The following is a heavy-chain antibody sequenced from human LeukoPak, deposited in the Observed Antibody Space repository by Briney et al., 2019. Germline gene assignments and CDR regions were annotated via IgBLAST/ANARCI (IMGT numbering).Heavy chain of an antibody. CDR3: SSHSSGSSYPLDY. Sequence: SETLSLTCTVSGDSISSYYWSWFRQPPGKGLEWIAYIHSRGSTNYNRSLKSRSTISLDTSQNQVSLKLTSVTAADPASGYGSSHSSGSSYPLDYWGQGTLVTVSS. CDR1: GDSISSYY. D-gene: IGHD5-12*01. J-gene: IGHJ4*02. V-gene: IGHV4-59*12. CDR2: IHSRGST.